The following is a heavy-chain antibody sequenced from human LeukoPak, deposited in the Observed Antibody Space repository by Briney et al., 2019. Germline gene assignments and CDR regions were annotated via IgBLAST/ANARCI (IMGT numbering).Heavy chain of an antibody. CDR1: GFTFENAW. J-gene: IGHJ6*02. D-gene: IGHD3-22*01. CDR2: IKSISDDKTT. CDR3: TTDETRNYYYESFPSYGMDV. Sequence: GGSLRLSCAASGFTFENAWMNWVRQVPGKGLEWLGRIKSISDDKTTDYAALVKGRFTIWRDDSKSTLYLQMNSLRTEDTAVYYCTTDETRNYYYESFPSYGMDVWGQGTTVTVSS. V-gene: IGHV3-15*01.